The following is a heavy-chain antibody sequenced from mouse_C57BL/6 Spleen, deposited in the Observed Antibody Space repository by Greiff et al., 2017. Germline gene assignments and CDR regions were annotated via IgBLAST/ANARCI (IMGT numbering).Heavy chain of an antibody. J-gene: IGHJ4*01. V-gene: IGHV3-6*01. CDR1: GYSITSGYY. CDR3: ARRDDYDEGYYAMDY. D-gene: IGHD2-4*01. CDR2: ISYDGSN. Sequence: VQLKESGPGLVKPSQSLSLTCSVTGYSITSGYYWNWLRQFPGNKLEWMGYISYDGSNNYNPSLKNRISITRDTSKNQFFLKLNSVTTEDTATYYCARRDDYDEGYYAMDYWGQGTSVTVSS.